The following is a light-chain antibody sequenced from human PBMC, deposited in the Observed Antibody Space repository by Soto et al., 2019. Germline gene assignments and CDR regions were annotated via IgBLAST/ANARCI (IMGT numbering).Light chain of an antibody. Sequence: QSALTQPPSVSGAPGQRVTISCTGSSSNIGAGYDVHWYQQLPGTAPKLLIYGNSNRPSGVPDRFSGSKSGTSASLAITGLQAEDEADYYCPSYDSTLSAWVFGGGTKLTVL. CDR1: SSNIGAGYD. CDR2: GNS. V-gene: IGLV1-40*01. CDR3: PSYDSTLSAWV. J-gene: IGLJ3*02.